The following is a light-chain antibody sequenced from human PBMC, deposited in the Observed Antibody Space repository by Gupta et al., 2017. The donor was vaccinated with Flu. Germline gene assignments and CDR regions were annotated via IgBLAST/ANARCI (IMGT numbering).Light chain of an antibody. J-gene: IGLJ1*01. V-gene: IGLV2-14*01. CDR3: SSYTSSSTLFV. CDR1: SSDVGGYNY. CDR2: EVS. Sequence: QSALTQPASVSGSPGQSITLSCPGTSSDVGGYNYVSWYQQHPGKAPKLMIYEVSNRPSGVSNRFSGSKSGNTASLTISGLQAEDEADYYCSSYTSSSTLFVFGTGTKVTVL.